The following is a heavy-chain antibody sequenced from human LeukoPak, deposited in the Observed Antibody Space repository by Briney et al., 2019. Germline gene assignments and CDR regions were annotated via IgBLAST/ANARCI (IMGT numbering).Heavy chain of an antibody. CDR3: ARAPYYDFWSGYPPQGYFDY. J-gene: IGHJ4*02. CDR1: GYTFTSYD. V-gene: IGHV1-8*01. Sequence: ASVKVSCKASGYTFTSYDINWVRQATGQGLEWMGWMNPNSGNTGYAQKFQGRVTMTRNTSISTAYLELSSLRSEDTAVYYCARAPYYDFWSGYPPQGYFDYWGQGTLVTVSS. D-gene: IGHD3-3*01. CDR2: MNPNSGNT.